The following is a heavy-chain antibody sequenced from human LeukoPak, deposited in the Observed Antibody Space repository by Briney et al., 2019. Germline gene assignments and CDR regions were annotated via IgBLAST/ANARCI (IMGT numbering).Heavy chain of an antibody. J-gene: IGHJ4*02. Sequence: GSLRLSCAASGFIFSSYWVTWVRQAPGKGLEWVANMYQDGGEKYYVDSVKGRFTISRDNAKNSLYLQMDSLRAEDTAVYYCARGTDIVVVPAAFDYWGQGTLVTVSS. CDR1: GFIFSSYW. D-gene: IGHD2-2*01. CDR2: MYQDGGEK. CDR3: ARGTDIVVVPAAFDY. V-gene: IGHV3-7*01.